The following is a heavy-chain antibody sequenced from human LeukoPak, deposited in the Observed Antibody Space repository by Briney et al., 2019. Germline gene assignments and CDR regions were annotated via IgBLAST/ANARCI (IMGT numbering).Heavy chain of an antibody. CDR1: GGSISIYY. CDR2: IYYSGST. J-gene: IGHJ4*02. D-gene: IGHD5-24*01. CDR3: AREMGRDGYNLREGRYDY. Sequence: SETLSLTCTVSGGSISIYYWSWIRQPPGKGLEWIGYIYYSGSTNYNPSLKSRVTISVDTSKNQFSLKLSSVTAADTAVYYCAREMGRDGYNLREGRYDYWGQGTLVTVSS. V-gene: IGHV4-59*01.